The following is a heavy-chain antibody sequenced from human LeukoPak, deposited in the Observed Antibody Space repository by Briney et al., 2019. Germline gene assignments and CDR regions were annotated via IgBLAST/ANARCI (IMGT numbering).Heavy chain of an antibody. CDR3: ARELLLDYYDSSGYAFDI. CDR2: INHSGST. J-gene: IGHJ3*02. V-gene: IGHV4-34*01. D-gene: IGHD3-22*01. Sequence: PSETLSLTCTVSGGSISSYYWSWIRQPPGKGLEWIGEINHSGSTNYNPSLKSRVTISVDTSKNQFSLKLSSVTAADTAVYYCARELLLDYYDSSGYAFDIWGQGTMVTVSS. CDR1: GGSISSYY.